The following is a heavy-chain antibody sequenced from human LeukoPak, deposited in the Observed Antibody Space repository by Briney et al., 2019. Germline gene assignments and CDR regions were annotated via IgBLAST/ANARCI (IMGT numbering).Heavy chain of an antibody. J-gene: IGHJ4*02. V-gene: IGHV3-23*01. CDR1: GFTFSSYA. CDR2: ISGSGGST. Sequence: GGSLRLSCAASGFTFSSYAMSWVRRAPGKGLEWVSAISGSGGSTYYADSVKGRFTISRDNSKNTLYLQMNSLRAEDTAVYYCANHIVATMVPFDYWGQGTLVTVSS. CDR3: ANHIVATMVPFDY. D-gene: IGHD5-12*01.